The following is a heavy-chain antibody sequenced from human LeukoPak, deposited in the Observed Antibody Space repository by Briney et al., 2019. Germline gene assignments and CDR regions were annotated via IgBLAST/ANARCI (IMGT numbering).Heavy chain of an antibody. CDR1: GFTFSTYA. J-gene: IGHJ4*02. D-gene: IGHD6-6*01. CDR3: ANWIGSSSRDY. V-gene: IGHV3-23*01. Sequence: GGSLKLSCAASGFTFSTYAMTWVRQAPGKGLEWVSGINSNGDEIYYADSVRGRFTISRDNSNNALYLQMDSLRTEDTAVYYCANWIGSSSRDYWGQGTMVTFSS. CDR2: INSNGDEI.